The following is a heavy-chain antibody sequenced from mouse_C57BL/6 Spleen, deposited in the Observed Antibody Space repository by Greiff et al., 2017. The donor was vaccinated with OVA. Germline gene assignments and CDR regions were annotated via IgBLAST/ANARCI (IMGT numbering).Heavy chain of an antibody. CDR2: IYPGSGST. CDR1: GYTFTSYW. V-gene: IGHV1-55*01. J-gene: IGHJ4*01. Sequence: VQLQQPGAELVKPGASVQLSCKASGYTFTSYWIPWVKQRPGQGLEWIGDIYPGSGSTNYNEKFKSKATLTVDTSSSTAYMQHSSLTSDDSAVEYWARALYYEYDVGAKDDWGQGTSVTVSS. CDR3: ARALYYEYDVGAKDD. D-gene: IGHD2-4*01.